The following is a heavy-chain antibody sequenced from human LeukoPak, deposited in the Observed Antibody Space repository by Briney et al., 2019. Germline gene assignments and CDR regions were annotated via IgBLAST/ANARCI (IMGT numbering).Heavy chain of an antibody. V-gene: IGHV3-30*18. CDR2: ISYDGSNK. J-gene: IGHJ4*02. Sequence: GGSLRLSCAASGFTFSSYGMHWVRQAPGKGLEWVAVISYDGSNKYYADSVKGRFIISRDNSKNTLYLQMNSLRAEDTAVYYCAKVADSSGYPDYWGQGTLVTVSS. CDR3: AKVADSSGYPDY. CDR1: GFTFSSYG. D-gene: IGHD3-22*01.